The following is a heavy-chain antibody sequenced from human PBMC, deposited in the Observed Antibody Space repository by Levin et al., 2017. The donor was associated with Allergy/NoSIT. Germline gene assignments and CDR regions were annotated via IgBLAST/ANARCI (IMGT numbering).Heavy chain of an antibody. V-gene: IGHV1-2*02. Sequence: ASVKVSCKASGYTFTGYYMHWVRQAPGQGLEWMGWINPNSGGTNYAQKFQGRVTMTRDTSISTAYMELSRLRSDDTAVYYCARGGGSSWPWGYYYMDVWGKGTTVTVSS. D-gene: IGHD6-13*01. CDR2: INPNSGGT. J-gene: IGHJ6*03. CDR3: ARGGGSSWPWGYYYMDV. CDR1: GYTFTGYY.